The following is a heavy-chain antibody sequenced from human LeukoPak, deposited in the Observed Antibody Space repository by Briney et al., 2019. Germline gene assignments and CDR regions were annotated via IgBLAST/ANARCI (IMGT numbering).Heavy chain of an antibody. D-gene: IGHD1-1*01. V-gene: IGHV3-23*01. CDR3: AKSWTYYYYGMDV. J-gene: IGHJ6*02. Sequence: QPGGSLRLSCAASGFTFSSYAMSWVRQAPGKGLEWVSAISGSGGSTYYADSVKGRFTISRDNSKNTLYLQMNSLRADDTALYYCAKSWTYYYYGMDVWGQGTTVTVSS. CDR2: ISGSGGST. CDR1: GFTFSSYA.